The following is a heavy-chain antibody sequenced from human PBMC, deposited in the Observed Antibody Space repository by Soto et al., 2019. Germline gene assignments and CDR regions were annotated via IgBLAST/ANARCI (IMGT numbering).Heavy chain of an antibody. CDR1: GFTFSDYY. V-gene: IGHV3-11*06. Sequence: GGSLRLSCAASGFTFSDYYMSWIRQAPGKGLEWVSYISSSSSYTNYADSVKGRFTISRDNAKNSLYLQMNSLRAEDTAVYYCARGGIAVTSIPGAWGQGTLVTVSS. J-gene: IGHJ5*02. D-gene: IGHD6-19*01. CDR2: ISSSSSYT. CDR3: ARGGIAVTSIPGA.